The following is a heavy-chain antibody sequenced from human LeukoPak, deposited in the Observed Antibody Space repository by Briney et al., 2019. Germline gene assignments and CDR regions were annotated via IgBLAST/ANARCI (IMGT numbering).Heavy chain of an antibody. CDR1: GGSISSSSYY. CDR3: ARIYCSSTSCYAGFFYYYYMDV. CDR2: IYYSGST. Sequence: SETLSLTCTVSGGSISSSSYYWGWIRQPPGKGLEWIGSIYYSGSTYYNPSLKSRVTISVDTSKNQFSLKLSSVTAADTAVYYCARIYCSSTSCYAGFFYYYYMDVWGKGTTVTISS. J-gene: IGHJ6*03. D-gene: IGHD2-2*01. V-gene: IGHV4-39*01.